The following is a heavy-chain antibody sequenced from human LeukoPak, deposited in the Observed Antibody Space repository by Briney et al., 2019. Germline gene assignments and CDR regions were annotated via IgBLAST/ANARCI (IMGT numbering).Heavy chain of an antibody. Sequence: SETLSLTCTVSGGSISGYYWSWIRQPPGKGLEWIGYLYYSGSTNYNPSLKSRVTISVDTSKNQFSLKLSSVTAADTAVYYCARHSLQRFGEIGWFDPWGQGTLVTVSS. V-gene: IGHV4-59*08. CDR3: ARHSLQRFGEIGWFDP. J-gene: IGHJ5*02. D-gene: IGHD3-10*01. CDR1: GGSISGYY. CDR2: LYYSGST.